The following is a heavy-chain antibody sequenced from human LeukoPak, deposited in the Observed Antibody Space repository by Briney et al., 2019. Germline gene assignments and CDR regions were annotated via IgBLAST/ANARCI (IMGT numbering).Heavy chain of an antibody. CDR1: GFTFSSFG. D-gene: IGHD2-15*01. CDR2: IKSKTDGGTT. Sequence: GGSLILSCAASGFTFSSFGMSWVRQAPGKGLEWVGRIKSKTDGGTTDYAAPVKGRFTISRDDSKTTLSLQMSSLKTEDTAMYYCTTIGYCSGGNCYSSGSQHWGQGTLVTVSS. J-gene: IGHJ1*01. CDR3: TTIGYCSGGNCYSSGSQH. V-gene: IGHV3-15*01.